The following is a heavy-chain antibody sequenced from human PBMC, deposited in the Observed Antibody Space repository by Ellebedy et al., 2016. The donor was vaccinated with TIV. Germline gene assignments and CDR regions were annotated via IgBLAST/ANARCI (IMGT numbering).Heavy chain of an antibody. CDR3: ATARASGYDFSWFNP. CDR2: FDPEDGET. V-gene: IGHV1-24*01. D-gene: IGHD5-12*01. Sequence: ASVKVSXKVSGYTLTELSMHWVRQAPGKGLEWMGGFDPEDGETIYAQKFQGRVTMTEDTSTDTAYMELSSLRSEDTAVYYCATARASGYDFSWFNPWGQGTLVTVSS. CDR1: GYTLTELS. J-gene: IGHJ5*02.